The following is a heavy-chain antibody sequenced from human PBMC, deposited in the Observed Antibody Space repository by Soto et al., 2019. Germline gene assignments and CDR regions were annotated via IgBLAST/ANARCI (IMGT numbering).Heavy chain of an antibody. D-gene: IGHD3-9*01. CDR1: GFTFSSYG. J-gene: IGHJ4*02. CDR3: ARNLLRYPFDY. V-gene: IGHV3-33*01. Sequence: PGGSLRLSCAASGFTFSSYGMHWVRQAPGKGLEWVAVIWYDGSNKYYADSVKGRFTISRDNSKNTLYLQMNSLRAEDTAVYYCARNLLRYPFDYWGQGTLVTVSS. CDR2: IWYDGSNK.